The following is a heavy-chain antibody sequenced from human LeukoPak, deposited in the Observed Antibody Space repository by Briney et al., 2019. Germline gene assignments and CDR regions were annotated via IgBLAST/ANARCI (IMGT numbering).Heavy chain of an antibody. CDR2: IYHSGST. D-gene: IGHD5-24*01. V-gene: IGHV4-30-2*02. J-gene: IGHJ4*02. Sequence: PSETLSLTCTVSGGSISSGGYYWSWIRQPPGKGLEWIGYIYHSGSTYYNPSLKSRVTISVDTSKNQFSLKLSSVTAADTAVYYCARKVEMAFDYWGQGTLVTVSS. CDR1: GGSISSGGYY. CDR3: ARKVEMAFDY.